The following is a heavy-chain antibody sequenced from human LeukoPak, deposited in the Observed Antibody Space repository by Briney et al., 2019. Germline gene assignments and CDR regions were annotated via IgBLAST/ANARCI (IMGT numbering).Heavy chain of an antibody. D-gene: IGHD1-7*01. J-gene: IGHJ4*02. CDR3: AKDLYNWNSGALGY. CDR2: ISSSGSTI. Sequence: PGGSLRLSCAGSGFTFSLYAMNWVRQAPGKGLEWVSYISSSGSTIYYADSVKGRFTISRDNSKNTLYLQMNSLRGEDTAVYYCAKDLYNWNSGALGYWGQGTLVTVSS. V-gene: IGHV3-48*01. CDR1: GFTFSLYA.